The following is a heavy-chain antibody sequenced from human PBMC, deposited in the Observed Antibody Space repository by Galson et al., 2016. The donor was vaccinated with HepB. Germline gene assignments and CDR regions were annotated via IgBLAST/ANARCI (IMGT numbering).Heavy chain of an antibody. V-gene: IGHV4-39*07. J-gene: IGHJ5*01. CDR3: ARVHYDYGSPSCIDS. CDR1: GGSISGSSYY. Sequence: ETLSLTCTVSGGSISGSSYYWGWIRQPPGKGLEWIGSIYYSGSTYYNPSLKSRVTISVDTSKNQFSLKLNYVTTAGTAVYYCARVHYDYGSPSCIDSWGRGILVTVS. CDR2: IYYSGST. D-gene: IGHD3-10*01.